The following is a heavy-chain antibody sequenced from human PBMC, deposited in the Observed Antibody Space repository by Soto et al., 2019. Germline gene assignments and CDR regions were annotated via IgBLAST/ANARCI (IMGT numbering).Heavy chain of an antibody. Sequence: QVQLVQSGAAVKKPGASVQVSCKASGYTFTSYGIRWVRQAPGQVLEWLGWISAYNGNTNYAQKLQGRVTMTTDTSTSTAYMELRSLRSDDTAVYYGARVVGSGSYYNVYYYYGMDVWGQGTTVTVSS. D-gene: IGHD3-10*01. CDR3: ARVVGSGSYYNVYYYYGMDV. CDR1: GYTFTSYG. J-gene: IGHJ6*02. CDR2: ISAYNGNT. V-gene: IGHV1-18*04.